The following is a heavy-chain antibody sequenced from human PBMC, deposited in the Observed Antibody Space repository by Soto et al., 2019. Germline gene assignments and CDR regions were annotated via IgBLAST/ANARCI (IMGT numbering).Heavy chain of an antibody. V-gene: IGHV6-1*01. CDR1: GDSVSSNSAA. CDR2: TYYRSKWDN. CDR3: ARDHNGLDV. Sequence: SQTLSLTCAISGDSVSSNSAAWNWIRQSPWRGLEWLGRTYYRSKWDNDYAASVSSRITINPDTSKTQFSLQLNSVSPEDTAMYYCARDHNGLDVWGQGTTVTVSS. J-gene: IGHJ6*02.